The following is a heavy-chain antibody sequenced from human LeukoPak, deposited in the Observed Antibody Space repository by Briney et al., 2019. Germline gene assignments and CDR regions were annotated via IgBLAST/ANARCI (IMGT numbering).Heavy chain of an antibody. D-gene: IGHD5-24*01. J-gene: IGHJ4*02. CDR1: GGSISSSRYY. CDR2: MYYSGST. CDR3: ASLRDGYNFDY. Sequence: SETLSLTCTVSGGSISSSRYYWGWIRQPPGKGLEWIGSMYYSGSTYYNPSLKSRVTISVDTSKNQFSLKLSSVTAADTAVYYCASLRDGYNFDYWGQGTLVTVSS. V-gene: IGHV4-39*01.